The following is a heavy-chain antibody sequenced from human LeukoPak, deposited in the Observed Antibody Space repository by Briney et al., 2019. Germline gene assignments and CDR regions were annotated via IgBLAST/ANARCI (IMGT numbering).Heavy chain of an antibody. CDR3: AKDRYYYDSSGQFDY. Sequence: GGTLRLSCAASGFTFSSYGMSWVRQAPGKGLEWVSAISGSGGSTYYADSVKGRFTISRDNSKNTLYLQMNSLRAEDTAVYYCAKDRYYYDSSGQFDYWGQGTLVTVSS. V-gene: IGHV3-23*01. J-gene: IGHJ4*02. D-gene: IGHD3-22*01. CDR1: GFTFSSYG. CDR2: ISGSGGST.